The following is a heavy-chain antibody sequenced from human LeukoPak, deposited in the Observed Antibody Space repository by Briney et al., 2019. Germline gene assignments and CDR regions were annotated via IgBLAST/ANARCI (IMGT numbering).Heavy chain of an antibody. V-gene: IGHV4-59*12. CDR1: GGSISSYY. CDR3: ARDQGPAAAGAFDI. J-gene: IGHJ3*02. Sequence: PSETLSLTCTVSGGSISSYYWSWIRQPPGKGLEWIGYIYYSGSTNYNPSLKSRVTISVDKSKNQFSLKLSSVTAADTAVYYCARDQGPAAAGAFDIWGQGTMVTVSS. CDR2: IYYSGST. D-gene: IGHD6-13*01.